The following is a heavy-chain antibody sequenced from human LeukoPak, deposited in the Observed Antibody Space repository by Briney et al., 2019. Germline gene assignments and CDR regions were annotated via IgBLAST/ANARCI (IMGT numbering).Heavy chain of an antibody. CDR1: GYTFTSYG. CDR2: ISAYNGNT. V-gene: IGHV1-18*01. CDR3: ARDHPPPGYYWLGYYFDY. J-gene: IGHJ4*02. D-gene: IGHD3-22*01. Sequence: GASVKVSCKASGYTFTSYGISWVRQAPGQGLEWMGWISAYNGNTNYAQKLQGRVTMTTDTSTSTAYMELRSLRSDDTAVYYCARDHPPPGYYWLGYYFDYWGQGTLVTVSS.